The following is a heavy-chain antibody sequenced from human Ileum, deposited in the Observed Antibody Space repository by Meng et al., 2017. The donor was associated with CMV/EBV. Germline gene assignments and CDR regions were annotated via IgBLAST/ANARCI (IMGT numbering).Heavy chain of an antibody. Sequence: GESLKISCAGSGFAFRSYTINWVRQAPGKGLEWVSSINSDSSYIHYADSVKGRFTVSRDNATNSLYLQMNSLRVEDTAVYYCARGFAVFGVVIAPFGYWGQGRLVTVSS. D-gene: IGHD3-3*01. V-gene: IGHV3-21*01. CDR2: INSDSSYI. CDR3: ARGFAVFGVVIAPFGY. CDR1: GFAFRSYT. J-gene: IGHJ4*02.